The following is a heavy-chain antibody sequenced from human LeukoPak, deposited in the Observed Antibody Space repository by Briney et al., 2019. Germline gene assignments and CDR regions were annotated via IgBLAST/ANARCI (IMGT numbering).Heavy chain of an antibody. CDR1: GGSISSYY. CDR2: IYTSGST. Sequence: KASETLSLTCTASGGSISSYYWSWIRQPAGKGLEWNGRIYTSGSTNYNPSLKSRVTMSVDTSKNQFSLKLSSVTAADTAVYYCARDSRFTIFGVVINYWYFDLWGRGTLVTVSS. V-gene: IGHV4-4*07. D-gene: IGHD3-3*01. CDR3: ARDSRFTIFGVVINYWYFDL. J-gene: IGHJ2*01.